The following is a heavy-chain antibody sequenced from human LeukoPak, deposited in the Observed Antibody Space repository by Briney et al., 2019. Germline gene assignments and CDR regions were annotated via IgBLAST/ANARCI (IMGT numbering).Heavy chain of an antibody. J-gene: IGHJ6*02. CDR3: ARLAGVPYYYYYYGMDV. Sequence: SETLSLTCTVSGVSISSYYWSWIRQPPGKGLEWIGYIYYSGSTNYNPSLKSRGTISVDTSKNQFSLKLSSVTAADTAVYYCARLAGVPYYYYYYGMDVWGQGTTVTVSS. V-gene: IGHV4-59*08. D-gene: IGHD3-10*01. CDR2: IYYSGST. CDR1: GVSISSYY.